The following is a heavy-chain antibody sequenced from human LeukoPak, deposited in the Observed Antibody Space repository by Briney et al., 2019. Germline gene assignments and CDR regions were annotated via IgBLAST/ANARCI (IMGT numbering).Heavy chain of an antibody. V-gene: IGHV4-59*12. CDR2: IYYSGST. D-gene: IGHD3-10*01. CDR3: ARDRGNYYGSGSYFLDIRFIRDAFDI. CDR1: GGSISSYY. J-gene: IGHJ3*02. Sequence: SETLSLTCTVSGGSISSYYWSWIRQPPGKGLEWIGYIYYSGSTNYNPSLKSRVTISVDKSKNQFSLKLSSVTAADTAVYYCARDRGNYYGSGSYFLDIRFIRDAFDIWGQGTMVTVSS.